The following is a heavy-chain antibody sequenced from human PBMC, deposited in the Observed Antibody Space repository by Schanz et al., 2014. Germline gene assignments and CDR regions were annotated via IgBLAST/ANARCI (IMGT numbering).Heavy chain of an antibody. Sequence: QLVGSGGGLIQPGGSLRLSCTASGFAFSSYAMHWVRQAPGKGLEWVAVISYDGSNKYYADSVKGRFTISRDNSKNTLYLQMNTLRAEDTAVYYCARDRGYCSGGSCLTFDYWGQGTLVTVSS. CDR1: GFAFSSYA. CDR2: ISYDGSNK. CDR3: ARDRGYCSGGSCLTFDY. V-gene: IGHV3-30-3*01. J-gene: IGHJ4*02. D-gene: IGHD2-15*01.